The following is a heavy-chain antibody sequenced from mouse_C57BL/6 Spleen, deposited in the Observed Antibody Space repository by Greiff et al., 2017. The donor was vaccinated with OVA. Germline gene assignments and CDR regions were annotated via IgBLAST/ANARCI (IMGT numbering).Heavy chain of an antibody. CDR1: GYTFTSYW. D-gene: IGHD1-1*01. J-gene: IGHJ2*01. CDR2: IDPSDSYT. CDR3: ARRSPTVVAPYFDY. V-gene: IGHV1-50*01. Sequence: QVQLQQPGAELVKPGASVKLSCKASGYTFTSYWMQWVKQRPGQGLEWIGEIDPSDSYTNYNQKFKGKATLTVDTSSSTAYMQLSILTSEDSAVYYCARRSPTVVAPYFDYWGQGTTLTVSS.